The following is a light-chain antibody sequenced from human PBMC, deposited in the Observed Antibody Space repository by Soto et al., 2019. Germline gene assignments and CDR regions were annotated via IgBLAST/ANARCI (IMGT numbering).Light chain of an antibody. CDR2: GTS. V-gene: IGKV1-39*01. Sequence: DIQMTQSPSSLSASVGDRVTITCRASQSISSYLNWYQQKPGKAPKLLIYGTSSLPSGVPSRFSGSGYGTDFTLTISSLQPEDFATYYCQQTYVTPPVTFGQGTKLEIK. CDR1: QSISSY. J-gene: IGKJ2*01. CDR3: QQTYVTPPVT.